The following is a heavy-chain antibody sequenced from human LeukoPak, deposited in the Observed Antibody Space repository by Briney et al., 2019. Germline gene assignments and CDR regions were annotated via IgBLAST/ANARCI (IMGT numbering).Heavy chain of an antibody. CDR2: INSDGRGT. Sequence: WSLRLSCAAPGFTFSNSWMHCVRQAPGKGLVWVSRINSDGRGTNYADSVKVRFTISRDNAKNTPYLQMKSLRAEDTAVYYCARGADSGYSSDNWGQGTLVSVSS. V-gene: IGHV3-74*01. CDR3: ARGADSGYSSDN. J-gene: IGHJ4*02. D-gene: IGHD3-9*01. CDR1: GFTFSNSW.